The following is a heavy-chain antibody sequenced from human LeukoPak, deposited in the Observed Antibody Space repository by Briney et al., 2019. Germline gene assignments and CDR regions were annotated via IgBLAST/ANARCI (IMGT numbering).Heavy chain of an antibody. CDR3: ARKTAVTTPYDY. D-gene: IGHD2-21*02. CDR2: INPNSGGT. J-gene: IGHJ4*02. Sequence: ASVKVSCKPSGYTFTDYYMHWVRQAPGQGLEWMGWINPNSGGTNYAQKFQGRVTMTRDTSISTAYMELSRLRSDDTAVYYCARKTAVTTPYDYWGQGTLVTVSS. V-gene: IGHV1-2*02. CDR1: GYTFTDYY.